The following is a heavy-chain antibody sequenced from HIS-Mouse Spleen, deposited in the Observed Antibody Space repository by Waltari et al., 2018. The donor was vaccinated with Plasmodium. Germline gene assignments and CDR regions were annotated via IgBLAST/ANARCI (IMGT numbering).Heavy chain of an antibody. Sequence: EVQLVASGGGLVQLGRYLRLSCAASGFPFRSYWMSWVRQAPGKGLRWVANIKQDGSEKYYVDSVKGRFTISRENAKNSMYLQINSVSAEDTAVYYCASSWYWYFDLWGRGTLVTVSS. CDR3: ASSWYWYFDL. J-gene: IGHJ2*01. D-gene: IGHD6-13*01. CDR2: IKQDGSEK. CDR1: GFPFRSYW. V-gene: IGHV3-7*01.